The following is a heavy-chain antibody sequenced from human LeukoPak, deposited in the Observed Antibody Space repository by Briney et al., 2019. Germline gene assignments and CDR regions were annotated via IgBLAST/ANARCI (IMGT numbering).Heavy chain of an antibody. J-gene: IGHJ5*02. CDR2: IYNSEST. D-gene: IGHD6-6*01. CDR3: ARVKGSNWFDP. Sequence: SETLSLTCTVSGVPISIYYWSWIRQPPGKGLEWIGYIYNSESTYYNPSLKSRVTISLDTSKNQFFLRLNSVTAADTAVYYCARVKGSNWFDPWGQGTLVTVSS. V-gene: IGHV4-59*01. CDR1: GVPISIYY.